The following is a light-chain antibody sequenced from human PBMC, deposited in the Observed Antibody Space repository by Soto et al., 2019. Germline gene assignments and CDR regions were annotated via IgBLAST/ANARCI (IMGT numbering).Light chain of an antibody. CDR2: EVS. CDR3: TSYAGSNNRGV. CDR1: SSDVGGYNY. J-gene: IGLJ1*01. Sequence: QSALTQPPSASGSPGQSVTISCTGTSSDVGGYNYISWYQHHPGKAPKLMIYEVSQRPSGVPDRFSGSKSGNTASLTVSGLQAEDEDDYYCTSYAGSNNRGVFGSGTKVTVL. V-gene: IGLV2-8*01.